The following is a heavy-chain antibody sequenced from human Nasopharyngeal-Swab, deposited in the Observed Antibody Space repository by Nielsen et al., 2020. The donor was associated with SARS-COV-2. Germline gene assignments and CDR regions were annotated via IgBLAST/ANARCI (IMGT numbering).Heavy chain of an antibody. CDR3: VGGIGYCTGGRCPDEGFDV. D-gene: IGHD2-15*01. CDR2: IDGNTGNP. V-gene: IGHV7-4-1*02. Sequence: ASVKVSCKASGYSFNKYIINWVRQAPGQGLEWMGWIDGNTGNPTYAQAFTGRFVFSLDTSVTTAFLQINSLKADDTGMYFCVGGIGYCTGGRCPDEGFDVWGQGTLVTVSS. CDR1: GYSFNKYI. J-gene: IGHJ3*01.